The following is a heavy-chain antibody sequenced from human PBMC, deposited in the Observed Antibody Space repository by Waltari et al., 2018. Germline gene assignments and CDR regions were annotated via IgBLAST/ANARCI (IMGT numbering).Heavy chain of an antibody. CDR3: TRAGYYRFDY. V-gene: IGHV3-74*01. D-gene: IGHD3-9*01. Sequence: EVQLVESGGGLVQPGGSLRLSCVASGFTFSSYWMHWVRQAPGKGLVWVSRMNNDGTRTSCADSVNGRFTISRDNAKNTLDLQMNSLRAEDTAVYYCTRAGYYRFDYWGQGTLATVSS. CDR2: MNNDGTRT. J-gene: IGHJ4*02. CDR1: GFTFSSYW.